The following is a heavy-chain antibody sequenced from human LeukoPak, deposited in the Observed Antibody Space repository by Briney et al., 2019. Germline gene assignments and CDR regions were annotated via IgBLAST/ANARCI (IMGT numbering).Heavy chain of an antibody. J-gene: IGHJ4*02. D-gene: IGHD6-6*01. CDR3: ANEIRPNDY. V-gene: IGHV3-23*01. Sequence: GGSLRLSCAASEFTFSNHAMTWVRQAPGKGLEWVSSISISGDRTYYADSVKGRFTISRDNTKNTVYLQMNSLGAEDTAIYYCANEIRPNDYWGQGTLVTVSS. CDR1: EFTFSNHA. CDR2: ISISGDRT.